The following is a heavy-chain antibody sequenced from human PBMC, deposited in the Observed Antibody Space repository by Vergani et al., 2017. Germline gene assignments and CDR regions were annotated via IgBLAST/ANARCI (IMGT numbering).Heavy chain of an antibody. J-gene: IGHJ4*02. CDR3: ARQEWGIQFSSYYFDY. V-gene: IGHV4-39*01. Sequence: QLQLQESGPGLVKPSETLSLTCTVSGGSISSSSYYWGWIRQPPGKGLEWIGSIYYSGSTYYNPSLKSRVTISVDTSKNHFSLKLSSVTAADTAVYYGARQEWGIQFSSYYFDYWGQGTLVTVSS. D-gene: IGHD3-16*01. CDR2: IYYSGST. CDR1: GGSISSSSYY.